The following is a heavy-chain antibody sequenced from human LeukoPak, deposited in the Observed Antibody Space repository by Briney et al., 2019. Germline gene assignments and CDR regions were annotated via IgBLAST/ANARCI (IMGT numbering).Heavy chain of an antibody. CDR3: ARQHRGYSGYDYFYY. CDR1: GGSISSYY. Sequence: PSETLSLXCTVSGGSISSYYWSWSRQPPGKGLEWIGYISYSGSTNYNPSLKSRVTISVDTSKNQFSLKLSSVTAADTAVFYCARQHRGYSGYDYFYYWGQGTLVTVSS. V-gene: IGHV4-59*01. D-gene: IGHD5-12*01. CDR2: ISYSGST. J-gene: IGHJ4*02.